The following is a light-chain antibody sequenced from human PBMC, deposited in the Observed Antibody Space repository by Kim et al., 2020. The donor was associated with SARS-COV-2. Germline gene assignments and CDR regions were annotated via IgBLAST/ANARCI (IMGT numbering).Light chain of an antibody. Sequence: VSPGERATLSCRANQSVNSNLAWYQQKPGQAPRLLIYGASTRATAFPARFSGSGSGTEFTLTISSLQSEDFAVYYCQQYGSWPRTFGQGTKVDIK. CDR2: GAS. CDR1: QSVNSN. V-gene: IGKV3-15*01. J-gene: IGKJ1*01. CDR3: QQYGSWPRT.